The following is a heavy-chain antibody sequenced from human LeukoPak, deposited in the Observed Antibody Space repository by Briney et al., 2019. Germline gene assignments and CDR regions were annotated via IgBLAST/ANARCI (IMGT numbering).Heavy chain of an antibody. D-gene: IGHD1-26*01. CDR2: IKQDGSEK. Sequence: GGSLRLSCAASGFTFSSYWMSWVRQAPGKGLEWVANIKQDGSEKYYVDSVKGRFTISRDNAKNSLYPQMNSLRAEDTAVYYCARDLVRMGERAGGAFDIWGQGTMVTVSS. CDR1: GFTFSSYW. CDR3: ARDLVRMGERAGGAFDI. J-gene: IGHJ3*02. V-gene: IGHV3-7*03.